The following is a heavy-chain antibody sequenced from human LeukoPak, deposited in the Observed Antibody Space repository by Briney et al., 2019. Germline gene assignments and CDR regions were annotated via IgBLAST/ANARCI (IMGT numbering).Heavy chain of an antibody. Sequence: SETLSLTCTVSGRSISSDSWSWIRQPPGKGLEWIGYIHYSESNTYNPSLKSRVTISADPSKHQLSLSLSSVTAADTAVYYCARGQGSGSSWAFDYWGQGTLVTVSS. V-gene: IGHV4-59*01. CDR1: GRSISSDS. CDR3: ARGQGSGSSWAFDY. J-gene: IGHJ4*02. CDR2: IHYSESN. D-gene: IGHD1-26*01.